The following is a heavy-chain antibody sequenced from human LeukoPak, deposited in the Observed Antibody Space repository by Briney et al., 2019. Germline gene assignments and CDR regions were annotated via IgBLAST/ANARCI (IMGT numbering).Heavy chain of an antibody. CDR3: ARPGGAYGDYSGYFDY. V-gene: IGHV3-21*06. CDR2: ISSSGSYT. D-gene: IGHD4-17*01. CDR1: QFTFSGYT. Sequence: TGGSLRLSCAASQFTFSGYTMNWVRQAPGKGLEWVSSISSSGSYTNYADSVKGRFTISRDNAKNSLYLQMNNLRAEDTAVYYCARPGGAYGDYSGYFDYWGQGTLVTVSS. J-gene: IGHJ4*02.